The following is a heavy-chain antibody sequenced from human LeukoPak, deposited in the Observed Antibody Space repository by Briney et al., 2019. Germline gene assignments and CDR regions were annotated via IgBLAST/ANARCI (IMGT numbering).Heavy chain of an antibody. Sequence: GGSLRLSCAASGFTFSTYSMNWVCQAPGKGLEWVSSISSSSSYIYYADSVKGRFTISRDNAKNSLYLQMNSLRAEDTAVYYCARARPEDWSPDFWGQGTLVTVSS. CDR3: ARARPEDWSPDF. V-gene: IGHV3-21*01. CDR1: GFTFSTYS. D-gene: IGHD3/OR15-3a*01. CDR2: ISSSSSYI. J-gene: IGHJ4*02.